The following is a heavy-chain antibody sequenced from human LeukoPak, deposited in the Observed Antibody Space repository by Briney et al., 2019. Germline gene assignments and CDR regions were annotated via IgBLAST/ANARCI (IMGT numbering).Heavy chain of an antibody. CDR3: ARDRGYVMDY. J-gene: IGHJ4*02. CDR2: IKTDGSST. CDR1: GFTLTSYW. Sequence: GGSLSLSCAASGFTLTSYWMHWVRQAPGKGLVWVSRIKTDGSSTNYADSVKGRFTISRDNAKNTLYLQMNSLRAEDTAVYYCARDRGYVMDYWGQGTLVTVSS. V-gene: IGHV3-74*01. D-gene: IGHD5-12*01.